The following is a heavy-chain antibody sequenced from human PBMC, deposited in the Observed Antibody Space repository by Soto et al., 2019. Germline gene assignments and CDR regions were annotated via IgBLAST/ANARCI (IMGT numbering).Heavy chain of an antibody. CDR1: GFTFSTHA. J-gene: IGHJ4*02. CDR3: AKGSRGASGYCSGPACYFDY. D-gene: IGHD2-15*01. Sequence: EVQLWESGGGWVQRGGFLRLSCAASGFTFSTHAMSWVRQAPGKGLEWDSGISHSGISTYYADSVKGRFTFSRDNFNKTLYRQMNSLRVDDTAIYYCAKGSRGASGYCSGPACYFDYWRQGTLVTVSS. V-gene: IGHV3-23*01. CDR2: ISHSGIST.